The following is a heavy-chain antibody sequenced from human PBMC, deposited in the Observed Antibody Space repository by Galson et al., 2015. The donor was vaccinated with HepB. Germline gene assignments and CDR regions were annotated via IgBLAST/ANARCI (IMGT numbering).Heavy chain of an antibody. D-gene: IGHD2-2*01. CDR2: ISYDGGHK. J-gene: IGHJ6*02. Sequence: SLMLSCAASESIFSHYGMHWVRQAPGTGLEWVAVISYDGGHKSYADSVKGRFTMSRDTSKNTLYLQMNSLRPEDTAVYYCAKELQSSSSIYYYYGMDVWGQGTTVTVSS. CDR3: AKELQSSSSIYYYYGMDV. CDR1: ESIFSHYG. V-gene: IGHV3-30*18.